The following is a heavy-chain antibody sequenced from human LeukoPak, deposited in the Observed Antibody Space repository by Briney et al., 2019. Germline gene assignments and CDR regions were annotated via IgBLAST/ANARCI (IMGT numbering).Heavy chain of an antibody. V-gene: IGHV1-2*02. D-gene: IGHD6-19*01. CDR2: INPNSGGT. Sequence: GASVKVSCKASGYTFTGYYMHWVRQAPGQGLEWMGWINPNSGGTNYAQKFQGRVTMTRDTSISTAFLELSSLRSDDTAVYYCARGLEQWLTLYYFDYWSQGTLVTVSS. CDR1: GYTFTGYY. CDR3: ARGLEQWLTLYYFDY. J-gene: IGHJ4*02.